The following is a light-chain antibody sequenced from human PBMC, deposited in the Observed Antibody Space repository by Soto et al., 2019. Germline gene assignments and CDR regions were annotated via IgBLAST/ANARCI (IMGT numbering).Light chain of an antibody. CDR1: SSNIGSNT. CDR3: AAWDGSLNGWV. V-gene: IGLV1-44*01. CDR2: SNN. J-gene: IGLJ3*02. Sequence: QLVLTQPPSVSGTPGQRVTISCSGSSSNIGSNTVNWYQQLPGTAPKVLMYSNNQRPSGVPDRFSGSKSGTSASLAISGLQSEDEADYYCAAWDGSLNGWVFGGGTKLTVL.